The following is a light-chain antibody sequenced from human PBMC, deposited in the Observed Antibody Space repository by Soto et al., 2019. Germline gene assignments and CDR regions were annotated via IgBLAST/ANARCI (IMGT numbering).Light chain of an antibody. Sequence: IVMTQSPATRSVSPGESATLSCRASQSVGSNLAWYQKKPGQAPRLLIYGAFIRATGIPDRFSGSGSWTKFTLTINSLQSEDFAVYYCQQYNNWPRTFGQGTKVEIK. CDR3: QQYNNWPRT. J-gene: IGKJ1*01. CDR2: GAF. CDR1: QSVGSN. V-gene: IGKV3D-15*01.